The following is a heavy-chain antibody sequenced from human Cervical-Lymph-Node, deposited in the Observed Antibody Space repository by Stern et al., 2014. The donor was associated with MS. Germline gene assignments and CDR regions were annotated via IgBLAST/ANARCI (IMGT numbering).Heavy chain of an antibody. D-gene: IGHD4-11*01. V-gene: IGHV4-59*01. J-gene: IGHJ6*02. CDR3: ARAPYDYTNWYGMDV. CDR2: MYFSGSA. CDR1: GGSISSYS. Sequence: QVQLVQSGPGLVRPSETLSLTCIVSGGSISSYSWSWIRQPPGQGLEWVGHMYFSGSANYNPSLKSRVTIAVDMSKNQFSLKLSSVTAADTAVYYCARAPYDYTNWYGMDVWGQGTTVSVSS.